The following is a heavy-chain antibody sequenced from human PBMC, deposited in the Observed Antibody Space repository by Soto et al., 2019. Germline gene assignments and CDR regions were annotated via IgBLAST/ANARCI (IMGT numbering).Heavy chain of an antibody. J-gene: IGHJ5*02. CDR2: ISAYNGNT. CDR1: GYTFTSYG. CDR3: ARVGYDCSSTSCYWLDWFDP. D-gene: IGHD2-2*01. Sequence: ASVKVSCKASGYTFTSYGISWVQQAPRQGLEWMGWISAYNGNTNYAQKLQGRVTMTTDTSTSTAYMELRSLRSDDTAVYYCARVGYDCSSTSCYWLDWFDPWGQGTLVTVSS. V-gene: IGHV1-18*01.